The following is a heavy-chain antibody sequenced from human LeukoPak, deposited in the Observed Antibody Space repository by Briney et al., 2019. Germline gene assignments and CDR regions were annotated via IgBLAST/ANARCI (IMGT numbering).Heavy chain of an antibody. Sequence: PGGSLRLSCAASGFTFSSYSMNWVRQAPGKGLEWVSSISSSSSYIYYADSVKGRFTISRDNAKNSLYLQMNSLRAEDTAVYYCARLPRPRYYGDYEVADAFDRWGQGRMVTVSS. CDR3: ARLPRPRYYGDYEVADAFDR. CDR1: GFTFSSYS. D-gene: IGHD4-17*01. J-gene: IGHJ3*02. CDR2: ISSSSSYI. V-gene: IGHV3-21*01.